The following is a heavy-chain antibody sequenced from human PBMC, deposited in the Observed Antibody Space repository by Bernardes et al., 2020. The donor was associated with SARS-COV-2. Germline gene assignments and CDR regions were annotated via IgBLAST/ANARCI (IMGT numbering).Heavy chain of an antibody. CDR3: AREGPLHCSGGSCYPRFDP. J-gene: IGHJ5*02. D-gene: IGHD2-15*01. CDR1: GDSISSDDSY. CDR2: IYASGST. V-gene: IGHV4-61*02. Sequence: TLSLTCTVSGDSISSDDSYWSWIRQPAGKGLQWIGRIYASGSTHRNPSLKSRVTISLDTSKNQFSLRLSSVTAADTAVYYCAREGPLHCSGGSCYPRFDPWGQGTLVTVSS.